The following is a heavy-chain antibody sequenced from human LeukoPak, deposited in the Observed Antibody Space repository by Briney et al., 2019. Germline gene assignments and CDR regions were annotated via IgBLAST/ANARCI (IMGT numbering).Heavy chain of an antibody. V-gene: IGHV4-61*02. CDR2: IYTSGST. D-gene: IGHD6-13*01. J-gene: IGHJ5*02. CDR3: ARAYSSSWGWWFDP. Sequence: SQTLSLTCTVSGGSISSGSYYWSWVRQPAGKGLEWIGRIYTSGSTNYNPSLKSRVTISVDTSKNQFSLKLSSVTAADTAVYYCARAYSSSWGWWFDPWGQGTLVTVSS. CDR1: GGSISSGSYY.